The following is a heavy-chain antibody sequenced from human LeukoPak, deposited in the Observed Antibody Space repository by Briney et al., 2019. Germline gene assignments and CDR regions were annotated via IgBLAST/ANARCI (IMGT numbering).Heavy chain of an antibody. D-gene: IGHD2-15*01. Sequence: PGASLRLPCAASGFTFSSYAMSWVRQAPGKGLEWVSTISGSGGSTFYADSVKGRFTISRDNSKNTLYLQMNSLRAEDTAVYYCAEGYCSGGSCCLDYWGQGTLVTVSS. CDR1: GFTFSSYA. V-gene: IGHV3-23*01. J-gene: IGHJ4*02. CDR3: AEGYCSGGSCCLDY. CDR2: ISGSGGST.